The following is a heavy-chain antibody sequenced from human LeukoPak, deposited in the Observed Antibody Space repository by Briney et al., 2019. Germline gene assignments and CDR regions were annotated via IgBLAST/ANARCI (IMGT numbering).Heavy chain of an antibody. Sequence: GASVKVSCKASGYTFTSYGISWVRQAPGQGLDWMGWISLYNPKTSYAQKFQGRVTMTTDTSTSTAYMELRSLRSDDTAVYYCARLGVAGDPSSAEYFQHWGQGTLLTVSS. D-gene: IGHD6-19*01. V-gene: IGHV1-18*01. CDR2: ISLYNPKT. CDR3: ARLGVAGDPSSAEYFQH. CDR1: GYTFTSYG. J-gene: IGHJ1*01.